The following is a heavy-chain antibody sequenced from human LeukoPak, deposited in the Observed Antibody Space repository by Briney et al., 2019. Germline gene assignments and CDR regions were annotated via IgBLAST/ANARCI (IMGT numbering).Heavy chain of an antibody. D-gene: IGHD6-13*01. CDR1: GFTFSSYG. V-gene: IGHV3-21*01. CDR2: ISSSSSYI. CDR3: ARDGAEEGSIAAAGTFDY. J-gene: IGHJ4*02. Sequence: GGSLRLSCAASGFTFSSYGMNWVRQAPGKGLEWVSSISSSSSYIYYADSVKGRFTISRDNAKNSLYLQMNSLRAEDTAVYYCARDGAEEGSIAAAGTFDYWGQGTLVTVSS.